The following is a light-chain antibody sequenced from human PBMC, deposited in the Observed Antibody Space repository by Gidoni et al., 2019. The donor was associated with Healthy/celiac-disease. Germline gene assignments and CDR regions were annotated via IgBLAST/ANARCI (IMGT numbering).Light chain of an antibody. CDR3: MQATQFPQIT. Sequence: DVVMTQTPLSSPVTLGQPASSYCRSSQRLVHRGGTTCLTWLQQRPGQPPRLLICKISNRFAGVPDRFSGSGAGTDYTLKISRVEAEDVGVYYCMQATQFPQITFGQGTRLEIK. J-gene: IGKJ5*01. V-gene: IGKV2-24*01. CDR2: KIS. CDR1: QRLVHRGGTTC.